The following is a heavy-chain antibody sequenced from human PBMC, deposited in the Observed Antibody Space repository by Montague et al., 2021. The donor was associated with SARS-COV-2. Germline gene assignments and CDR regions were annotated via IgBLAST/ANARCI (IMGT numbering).Heavy chain of an antibody. V-gene: IGHV6-1*01. D-gene: IGHD4-17*01. CDR3: ARDGDYGGTWYSFLQN. CDR1: GDSVASDNAA. CDR2: TFYRSQWHT. J-gene: IGHJ1*01. Sequence: CAISGDSVASDNAAWHWGRQSPSRGLEWLGRTFYRSQWHTDSAASVRSRISFSGDISKNQFSLHLNSVTPEDTAIYYCARDGDYGGTWYSFLQNWGQGTLVIVSS.